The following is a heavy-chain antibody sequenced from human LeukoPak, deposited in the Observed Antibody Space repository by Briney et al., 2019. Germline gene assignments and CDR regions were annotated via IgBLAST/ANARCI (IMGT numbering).Heavy chain of an antibody. J-gene: IGHJ3*02. D-gene: IGHD3-3*01. V-gene: IGHV4-39*07. CDR1: GGSISSSSYY. CDR3: ARGLHTRSSGRRFDVFEI. Sequence: SETLSLTCTVSGGSISSSSYYWGWIRQPPGKGLEWIGSIYYNGNTNYNPSLKSRVTISVDTSKNHFSLRLTSVTAADTAVYYCARGLHTRSSGRRFDVFEIWGQGTMVSVSS. CDR2: IYYNGNT.